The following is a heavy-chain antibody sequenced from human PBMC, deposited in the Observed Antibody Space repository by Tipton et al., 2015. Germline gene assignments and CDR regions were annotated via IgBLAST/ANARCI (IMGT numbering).Heavy chain of an antibody. CDR1: GDSISSSSYF. CDR2: IYYSGTT. Sequence: TLSLTCTVSGDSISSSSYFWGWIRQPPGKGLEWIGYIYYSGTTEYNPSLNGRVTIAVDTSKNQFSLKMSSVTAADTAVYFCARDLEHGMDVWGQGTTVTVS. CDR3: ARDLEHGMDV. V-gene: IGHV4-39*07. J-gene: IGHJ6*02.